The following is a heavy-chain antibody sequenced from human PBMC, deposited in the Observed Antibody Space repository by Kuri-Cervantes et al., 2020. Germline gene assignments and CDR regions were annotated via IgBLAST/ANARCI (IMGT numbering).Heavy chain of an antibody. CDR2: INPNSGGT. J-gene: IGHJ4*02. CDR1: GYTFTGYY. Sequence: ASVKVSCKASGYTFTGYYMHWVRQAPGQGLEWMGWINPNSGGTNYAQKLQGRVTMTTDTSTSTAYMELRSLRSDDTAVYYCAISEGHAGSGFPLLSYWGQGTLVTVSS. D-gene: IGHD6-19*01. CDR3: AISEGHAGSGFPLLSY. V-gene: IGHV1-2*02.